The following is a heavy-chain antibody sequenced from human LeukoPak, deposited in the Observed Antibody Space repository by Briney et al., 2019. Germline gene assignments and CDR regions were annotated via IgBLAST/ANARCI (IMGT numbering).Heavy chain of an antibody. Sequence: SETLSLTCTVSGGSISSSSYYWGWIRQPPGKGLEWIGSIYYSGSTYYNPSLKSRVTISVDTSKNQFSLKLSSVTAADTAVYYCARRGPDFWSGRLIFDYWGQGTLVTVSS. CDR3: ARRGPDFWSGRLIFDY. D-gene: IGHD3-3*01. CDR1: GGSISSSSYY. J-gene: IGHJ4*02. V-gene: IGHV4-39*01. CDR2: IYYSGST.